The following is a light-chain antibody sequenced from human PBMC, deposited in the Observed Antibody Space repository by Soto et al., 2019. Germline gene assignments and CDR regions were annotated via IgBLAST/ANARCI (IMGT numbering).Light chain of an antibody. V-gene: IGKV1-5*03. Sequence: DIQMTQSPSTLSASVGDRVTITCRASQSISSWLAWYQQKPGKAPKLLIYKASSLASGVPSRFSGSGSGAECSLTISSRRPDDFATYYCQQYNSYWTFGQGTKVEIK. CDR1: QSISSW. CDR2: KAS. J-gene: IGKJ1*01. CDR3: QQYNSYWT.